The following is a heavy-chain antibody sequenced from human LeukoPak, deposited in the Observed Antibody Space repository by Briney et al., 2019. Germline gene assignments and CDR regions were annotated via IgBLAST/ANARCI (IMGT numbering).Heavy chain of an antibody. D-gene: IGHD3-22*01. V-gene: IGHV3-30*02. CDR2: IRYDGSNK. J-gene: IGHJ4*02. CDR1: GFAFDDYG. Sequence: GGSLRLSCAASGFAFDDYGMSWVRQAPGKGLEWVAFIRYDGSNKYYADSVKGRFTISRDNSKNTLYLQMNSLRAGDTAVYYCAKDYHYYDSSGLFDYWGQGTLVTVSS. CDR3: AKDYHYYDSSGLFDY.